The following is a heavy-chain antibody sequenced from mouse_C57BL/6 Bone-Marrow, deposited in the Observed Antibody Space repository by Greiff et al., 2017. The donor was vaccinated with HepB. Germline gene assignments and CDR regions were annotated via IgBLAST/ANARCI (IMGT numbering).Heavy chain of an antibody. Sequence: VQLQQSGAELVRPGASVKLSCTASGFNIKDDYMHWVKQRPEQGLEWIGWIDPENGDTEYASKFQGKATITADPSSNTAYLQLSSLTSEDTAVYYCTTVYYGNSYWYFDVWGTGTTVTVSS. CDR2: IDPENGDT. V-gene: IGHV14-4*01. D-gene: IGHD2-1*01. J-gene: IGHJ1*03. CDR3: TTVYYGNSYWYFDV. CDR1: GFNIKDDY.